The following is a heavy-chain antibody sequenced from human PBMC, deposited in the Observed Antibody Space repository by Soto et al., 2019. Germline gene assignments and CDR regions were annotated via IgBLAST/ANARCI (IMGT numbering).Heavy chain of an antibody. Sequence: KPSETLSLTCAVYGGSFSGYYWSWIRQPPGKGLEWIGEINHSGSTNYNPSLKSRVTISVDTSKNQFSLKLSSVTAADTAVYYCASESIVVVVAARRVYNWFDPWGQGTLVTVSS. V-gene: IGHV4-34*01. CDR1: GGSFSGYY. D-gene: IGHD2-15*01. CDR2: INHSGST. J-gene: IGHJ5*02. CDR3: ASESIVVVVAARRVYNWFDP.